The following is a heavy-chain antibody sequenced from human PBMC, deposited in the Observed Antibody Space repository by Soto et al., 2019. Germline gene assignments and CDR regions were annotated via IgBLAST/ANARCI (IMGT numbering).Heavy chain of an antibody. V-gene: IGHV4-30-2*01. D-gene: IGHD3-10*01. Sequence: SETLSLTCAVSGGSSSSGGYSWSWIRQPPGKGLEWIGYIYHSGSTYYNPSLKSRVTISVDRSKNQFSLKLNSVTAADTAVNYCARGSTYGSGSYNYYYGMDGWGQGTTVT. CDR3: ARGSTYGSGSYNYYYGMDG. CDR1: GGSSSSGGYS. J-gene: IGHJ6*02. CDR2: IYHSGST.